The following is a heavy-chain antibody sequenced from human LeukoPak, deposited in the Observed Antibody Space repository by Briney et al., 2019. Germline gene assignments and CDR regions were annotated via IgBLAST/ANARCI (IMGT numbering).Heavy chain of an antibody. J-gene: IGHJ6*03. CDR3: ARDPGAAKYYYYYMDV. D-gene: IGHD6-13*01. CDR2: INPNSGGT. V-gene: IGHV1-2*02. CDR1: GYTFTDYY. Sequence: ASVKVSCKASGYTFTDYYMHWVRQAPGQGLEWMGWINPNSGGTNYAQKFQGRVTMTRDTSISTAYMELSRLRSDDTAVYYCARDPGAAKYYYYYMDVWGKGTTVTVSS.